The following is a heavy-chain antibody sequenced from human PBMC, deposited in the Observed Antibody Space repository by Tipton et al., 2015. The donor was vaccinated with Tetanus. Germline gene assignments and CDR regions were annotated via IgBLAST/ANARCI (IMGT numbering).Heavy chain of an antibody. Sequence: QLVQSGAEVKKPGASVKVSCKASGYTFTGYYMHWVRQARGQRLEWIGWIVVGSGNTNYAQKFQERVTITRDMSTTTVSMELSSLRSEDTAVYYCAGWTYYYGPGSYYTSPNFDYWGQGTRVTVSS. V-gene: IGHV1-58*02. J-gene: IGHJ4*02. D-gene: IGHD3-10*01. CDR3: AGWTYYYGPGSYYTSPNFDY. CDR2: IVVGSGNT. CDR1: GYTFTGYY.